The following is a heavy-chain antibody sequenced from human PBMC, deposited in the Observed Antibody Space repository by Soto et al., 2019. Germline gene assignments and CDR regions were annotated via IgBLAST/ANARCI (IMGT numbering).Heavy chain of an antibody. CDR3: ARVYNSDYIWGSYRHDAFDI. D-gene: IGHD3-16*02. J-gene: IGHJ3*02. CDR2: ISSSSSTI. Sequence: GGSLRLSCAASGFTFSSYSMNWVRQAPGKGLEWVSYISSSSSTIYYADSVKGRFTISGDNAKNSLYLQMNSLRAEDTAVYYCARVYNSDYIWGSYRHDAFDIWGQGTMVTVSS. CDR1: GFTFSSYS. V-gene: IGHV3-48*01.